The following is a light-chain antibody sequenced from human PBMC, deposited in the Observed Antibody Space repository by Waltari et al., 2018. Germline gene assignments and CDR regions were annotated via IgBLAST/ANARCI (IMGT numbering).Light chain of an antibody. V-gene: IGLV1-47*01. CDR3: ASWDQSLRGVV. J-gene: IGLJ2*01. CDR1: NSNLGFNS. CDR2: RDS. Sequence: QSVLSQPPSASASPGQGVTISCSGSNSNLGFNSVFWYQPVPGTAPKLVLFRDSQRPSGVPGRFSGSKSGTSASLAISGLRSEDEADYYCASWDQSLRGVVFGGGTKLTVL.